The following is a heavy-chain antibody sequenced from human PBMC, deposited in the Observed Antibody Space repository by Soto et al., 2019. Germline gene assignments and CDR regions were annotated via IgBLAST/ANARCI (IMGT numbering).Heavy chain of an antibody. CDR2: IVVGSGNT. CDR1: GFTFTSSA. D-gene: IGHD6-19*01. Sequence: GASVKVSCKASGFTFTSSAVQWVRQARGQRLEWIGWIVVGSGNTNYAQKFQERVTITRDMSTSTAYMELSSLRSEDTAVYYCAAFSQLSSGWLGNWFDPWGQGTLVTVS. CDR3: AAFSQLSSGWLGNWFDP. J-gene: IGHJ5*02. V-gene: IGHV1-58*01.